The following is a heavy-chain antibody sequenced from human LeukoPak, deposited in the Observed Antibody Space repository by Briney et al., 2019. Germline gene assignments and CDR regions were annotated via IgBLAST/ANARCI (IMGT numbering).Heavy chain of an antibody. Sequence: SETLSLTCAVSGDSISAHYWSWVRQSPEKGLEWIGYISAITGITNYNPSLKDRVTISVDKSTNHFSLSLTSVTTADTAVYYCARQTYSSSSGWVDPWGPGTLVTVSS. V-gene: IGHV4-4*09. CDR2: ISAITGIT. CDR1: GDSISAHY. J-gene: IGHJ5*02. D-gene: IGHD6-6*01. CDR3: ARQTYSSSSGWVDP.